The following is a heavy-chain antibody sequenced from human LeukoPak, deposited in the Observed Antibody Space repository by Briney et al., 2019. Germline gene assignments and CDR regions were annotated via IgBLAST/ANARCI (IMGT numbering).Heavy chain of an antibody. V-gene: IGHV3-53*01. J-gene: IGHJ4*02. Sequence: GGSLRLSCAASGFTVSRNYVNWVRQAPGKGLERVSVIYSGGSTYYADSVKGRFTISRDNSKNTLYFQMNSLRAEDTAFYYCTRGSPILRGRPFDYWGQGTLVTVSS. D-gene: IGHD3-10*01. CDR2: IYSGGST. CDR3: TRGSPILRGRPFDY. CDR1: GFTVSRNY.